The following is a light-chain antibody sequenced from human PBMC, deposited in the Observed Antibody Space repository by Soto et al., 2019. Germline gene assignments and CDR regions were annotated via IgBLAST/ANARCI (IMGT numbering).Light chain of an antibody. CDR2: VAS. CDR3: LKYNNDPPWT. V-gene: IGKV1-27*01. Sequence: DIQMTQSPSSLSASVGDRVTITCRASQGISNYLAWYQQKPGKVPKLLIYVASTLQSGVPSRFSGSGSGTDFTLTISSLQPEAVATYYCLKYNNDPPWTFGQGTKVEIK. CDR1: QGISNY. J-gene: IGKJ1*01.